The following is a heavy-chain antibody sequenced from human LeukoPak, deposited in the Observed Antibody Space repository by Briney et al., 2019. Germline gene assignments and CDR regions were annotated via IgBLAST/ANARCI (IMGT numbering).Heavy chain of an antibody. J-gene: IGHJ4*02. CDR1: GFTFSTYA. CDR2: ISGGGGST. CDR3: ANTQSYSSMGTF. D-gene: IGHD6-13*01. Sequence: GGSLRLSCAASGFTFSTYAMSWVRQAPGKGLEWVSGISGGGGSTYYADSVKGRFTISRDNSKNTLYLQVKSLRAEDTAVYYCANTQSYSSMGTFWGQGTLVTVSS. V-gene: IGHV3-23*01.